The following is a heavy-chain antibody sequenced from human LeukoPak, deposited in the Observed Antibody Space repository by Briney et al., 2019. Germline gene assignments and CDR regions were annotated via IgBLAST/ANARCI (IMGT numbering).Heavy chain of an antibody. D-gene: IGHD6-13*01. CDR3: AIDGTAAGLYFDS. V-gene: IGHV3-7*01. Sequence: GGSLRLSCAVSGFTFTSYWMNRVRQAPGKGLEWVAGIREDGGERSYVDSVTGRFTISRDNTKNSLYLQMSSLIAEDKAVYYCAIDGTAAGLYFDSWGQGTLVTVSS. CDR1: GFTFTSYW. J-gene: IGHJ4*01. CDR2: IREDGGER.